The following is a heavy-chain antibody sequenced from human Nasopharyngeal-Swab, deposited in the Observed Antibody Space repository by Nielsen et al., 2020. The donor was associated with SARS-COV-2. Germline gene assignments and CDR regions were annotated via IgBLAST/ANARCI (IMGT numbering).Heavy chain of an antibody. Sequence: GGSLRLSCKGSGSSFTSYWISWVRQMPGKGLEWMGRIDPSDSYTNYSPSFQGHVTISADKSISTAYLQWSSLKASDTAMYYCARLDRWAYYYGGDWGQGTLVTVSS. D-gene: IGHD3-10*01. CDR3: ARLDRWAYYYGGD. CDR2: IDPSDSYT. J-gene: IGHJ4*02. CDR1: GSSFTSYW. V-gene: IGHV5-10-1*01.